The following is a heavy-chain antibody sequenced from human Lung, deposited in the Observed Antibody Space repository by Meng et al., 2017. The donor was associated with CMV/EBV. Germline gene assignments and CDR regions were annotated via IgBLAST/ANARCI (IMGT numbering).Heavy chain of an antibody. Sequence: GGSLRLXCAASGFTYSRYSMNWVRQAPGKGLEWVSSITSSSSYIYYADSVKGRFTTSRDNARNSLYLQMTSLRAEDTAVYYCARDSGAYYDSSGFHFGGHGTXVTVSS. V-gene: IGHV3-21*01. D-gene: IGHD3-22*01. J-gene: IGHJ4*01. CDR2: ITSSSSYI. CDR3: ARDSGAYYDSSGFHF. CDR1: GFTYSRYS.